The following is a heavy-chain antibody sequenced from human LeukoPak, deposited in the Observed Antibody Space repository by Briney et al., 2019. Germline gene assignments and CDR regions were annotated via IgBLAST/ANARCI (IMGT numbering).Heavy chain of an antibody. J-gene: IGHJ4*02. Sequence: ASVKFSCKASGYTFTSYGISWVRQAPGQGLEWMGWISAYNGSTNYAQKLQGRVTMTTDTSTSTAYMELRSLRSDDTAVYYCARVPTSGYYGPYYFDYWGQGTLVTVSS. D-gene: IGHD3-3*01. CDR2: ISAYNGST. V-gene: IGHV1-18*01. CDR1: GYTFTSYG. CDR3: ARVPTSGYYGPYYFDY.